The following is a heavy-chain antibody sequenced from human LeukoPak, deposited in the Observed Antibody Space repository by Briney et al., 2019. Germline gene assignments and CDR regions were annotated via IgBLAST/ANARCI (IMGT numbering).Heavy chain of an antibody. CDR2: INHSGST. CDR1: GGSFSGYY. Sequence: SETLSLTCAVYGGSFSGYYWSWIRQPPGKGLEWIGEINHSGSTNYNPSLKSRVTISVDTSKNQFSLKLSSVTAADTAVYYCARQGVYFDWPTNWFDPWGQGTLVTVSS. J-gene: IGHJ5*02. D-gene: IGHD3-9*01. V-gene: IGHV4-34*01. CDR3: ARQGVYFDWPTNWFDP.